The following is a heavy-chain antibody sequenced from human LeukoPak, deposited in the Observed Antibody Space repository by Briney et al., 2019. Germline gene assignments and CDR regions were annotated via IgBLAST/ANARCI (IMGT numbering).Heavy chain of an antibody. CDR2: RFRSGNT. CDR1: GGSISSSSYY. Sequence: PSETLSLTCTVSGGSISSSSYYWGWIRQPPGKGLEWVGTRFRSGNTYYNPSLESRVTMSVDTSKNLFSLHLRSVTAADTAMYYCARGRAMMLSAVLFPHTFHTWGRGTMVTVSS. D-gene: IGHD3-16*01. V-gene: IGHV4-39*07. J-gene: IGHJ3*02. CDR3: ARGRAMMLSAVLFPHTFHT.